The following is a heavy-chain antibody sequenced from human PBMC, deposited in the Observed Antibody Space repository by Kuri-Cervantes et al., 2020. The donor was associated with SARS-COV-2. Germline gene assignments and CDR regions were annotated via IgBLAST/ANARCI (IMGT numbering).Heavy chain of an antibody. D-gene: IGHD3-22*01. V-gene: IGHV2-70D*14. Sequence: SGPTLVKPPHTLTLTCTFSDFSLSTSGRRVSWIRQPPGKALERLARIDWDDDKIYSTSLNTRLTISKDTSKNHVVLTMTNMDPVDTATYYGARFPQWLLGAFDIWGQGTMVTVSS. CDR1: DFSLSTSGRR. CDR2: IDWDDDK. CDR3: ARFPQWLLGAFDI. J-gene: IGHJ3*02.